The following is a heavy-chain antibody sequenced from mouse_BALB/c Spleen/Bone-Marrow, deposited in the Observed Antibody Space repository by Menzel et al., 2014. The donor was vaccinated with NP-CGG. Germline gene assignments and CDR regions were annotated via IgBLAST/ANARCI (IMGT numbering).Heavy chain of an antibody. CDR3: ARGGGSYAMDY. CDR1: GYTFTSYW. CDR2: IDPYDSET. J-gene: IGHJ4*01. V-gene: IGHV1-52*01. D-gene: IGHD1-2*01. Sequence: QVQLQQSGAELVRPGASAKLSCKASGYTFTSYWMNWVKRRPEQGLEWIGRIDPYDSETHYNQKFKDKAILTVDKSSSTAYMQLSSLTSEDSAVYYCARGGGSYAMDYWGQGTSVTVSS.